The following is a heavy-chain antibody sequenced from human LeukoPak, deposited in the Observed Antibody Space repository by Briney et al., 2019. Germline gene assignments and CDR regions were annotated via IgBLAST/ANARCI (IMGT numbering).Heavy chain of an antibody. CDR3: ARGHVVVVAAPYYYYYMDV. CDR1: GYTFTSYD. Sequence: ASVKVSCKASGYTFTSYDINWVRQATGQGLEWMGWMNPKSGNTGYAQKFQGRVTITRNTSISTAYMELSSLRSEDTAVYYCARGHVVVVAAPYYYYYMDVWGKGTTVTVSS. V-gene: IGHV1-8*03. J-gene: IGHJ6*03. CDR2: MNPKSGNT. D-gene: IGHD2-15*01.